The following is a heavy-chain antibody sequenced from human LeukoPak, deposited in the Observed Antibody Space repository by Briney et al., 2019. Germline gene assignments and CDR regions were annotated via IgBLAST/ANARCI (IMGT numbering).Heavy chain of an antibody. V-gene: IGHV3-23*01. J-gene: IGHJ1*01. D-gene: IGHD3-22*01. CDR3: AKVFSGSY. CDR1: GFTFTSFA. Sequence: GGSLRLSCAASGFTFTSFAMSWVRQAPGKGLEWVSTISRSGSATYYANSVKGRFTISRDNSKNTLYLQMNSLRAEDTVVYYCAKVFSGSYWGQGTLVTVSS. CDR2: ISRSGSAT.